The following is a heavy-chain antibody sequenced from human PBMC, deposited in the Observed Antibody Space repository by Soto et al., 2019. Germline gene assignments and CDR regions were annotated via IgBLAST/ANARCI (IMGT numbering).Heavy chain of an antibody. CDR3: ASHYYGSGSLFDY. CDR2: IYYSGST. Sequence: TSETLSLTCTVSGGSISSGDYYWSWIRRPPGKGLEWIGYIYYSGSTYYNPSLKSRVTISVDTSKNQFSLKLSSVTAADTAVYYCASHYYGSGSLFDYWGQGTLVTVSS. V-gene: IGHV4-30-4*01. D-gene: IGHD3-10*01. CDR1: GGSISSGDYY. J-gene: IGHJ4*02.